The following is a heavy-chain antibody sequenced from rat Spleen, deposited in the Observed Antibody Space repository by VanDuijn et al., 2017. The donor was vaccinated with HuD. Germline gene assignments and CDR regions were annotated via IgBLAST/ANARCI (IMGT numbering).Heavy chain of an antibody. V-gene: IGHV2-43*01. Sequence: QVQLKESGPGLVQPSQTLSLTCTVSGFSLTRYHVTWVRQPPGKGLEWMGGIWTGGSTSYNSLLKSRLSISRDISKSQVFLRMSSLQTEDTATYYCARDAGILRYWGQGVMVTVSS. CDR2: IWTGGST. J-gene: IGHJ2*01. D-gene: IGHD1-6*01. CDR1: GFSLTRYH. CDR3: ARDAGILRY.